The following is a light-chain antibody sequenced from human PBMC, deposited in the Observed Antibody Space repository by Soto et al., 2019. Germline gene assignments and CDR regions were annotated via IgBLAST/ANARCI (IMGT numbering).Light chain of an antibody. Sequence: QSVLTQPPSVSGAPGQRVTISCTGSSSNIGAGYDVHWYQQLPGTAPKLLIYGNNNRPSGVPDRFSGSKSATSDSLAITGLQAEDEADYYCQSYASSLSGWVFGGGPSSPS. CDR2: GNN. CDR3: QSYASSLSGWV. V-gene: IGLV1-40*01. CDR1: SSNIGAGYD. J-gene: IGLJ3*02.